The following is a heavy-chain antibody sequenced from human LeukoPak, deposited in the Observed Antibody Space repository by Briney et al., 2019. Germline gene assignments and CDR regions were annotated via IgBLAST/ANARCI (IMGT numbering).Heavy chain of an antibody. V-gene: IGHV4-4*07. Sequence: PSETLSLTCTVSGGSISSYYWSWIRQPAGKGLEWIGRIYTSGSTNYNPSLKGRVTMSVDTSKNQFSLKLSSVTAADTAVYYCARERGLVGAIPHFDYWGQGTLVTVSS. CDR1: GGSISSYY. CDR2: IYTSGST. CDR3: ARERGLVGAIPHFDY. D-gene: IGHD1-26*01. J-gene: IGHJ4*02.